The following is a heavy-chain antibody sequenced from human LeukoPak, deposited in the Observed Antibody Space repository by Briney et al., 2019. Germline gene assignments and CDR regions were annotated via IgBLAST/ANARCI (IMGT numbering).Heavy chain of an antibody. CDR3: ARGSTGWFDP. CDR1: GFTFSSYA. D-gene: IGHD2-8*02. CDR2: ISSNGGST. J-gene: IGHJ5*02. V-gene: IGHV3-64*01. Sequence: GGSLRLSCAASGFTFSSYAMHWVRQAPGKGLEYVSAISSNGGSTYYANSVKGRFTISRDNSKNTLYLQMGSLRAEDMAVYYCARGSTGWFDPRGQGTLVTVSS.